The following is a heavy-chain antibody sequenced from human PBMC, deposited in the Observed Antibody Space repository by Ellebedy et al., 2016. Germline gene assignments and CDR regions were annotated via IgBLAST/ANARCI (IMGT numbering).Heavy chain of an antibody. J-gene: IGHJ5*02. CDR3: AKEYSSGWFDP. D-gene: IGHD6-19*01. CDR1: GFTFSSYG. CDR2: ISYDGSNK. Sequence: GGSLRLXXAASGFTFSSYGMHWVRQAPGKGLEWVAVISYDGSNKDYADSVKGRFTISRDNSKNTLYLQMNSLRAEDTAVYYCAKEYSSGWFDPWGQGTLVTVSS. V-gene: IGHV3-30*18.